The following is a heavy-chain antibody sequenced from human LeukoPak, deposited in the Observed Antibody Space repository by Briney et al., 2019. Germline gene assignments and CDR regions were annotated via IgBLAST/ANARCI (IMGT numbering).Heavy chain of an antibody. V-gene: IGHV4-39*01. CDR1: GGSISSSSYY. CDR3: ARRLRMWFGELVYFDY. Sequence: SETLSLTCTVSGGSISSSSYYWGWIRQPPGKGLKWIGSIYYSGSTYYNPSLKSRVTISVDTSKNRFSLKLSSVTAADTAVYYCARRLRMWFGELVYFDYWGQGTPVTVSS. J-gene: IGHJ4*02. CDR2: IYYSGST. D-gene: IGHD3-10*01.